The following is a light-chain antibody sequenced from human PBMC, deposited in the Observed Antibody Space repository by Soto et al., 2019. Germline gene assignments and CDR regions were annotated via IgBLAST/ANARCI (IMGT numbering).Light chain of an antibody. CDR3: QSYDSSLSDSV. CDR1: TSNIGAGYA. V-gene: IGLV1-40*01. CDR2: GNS. J-gene: IGLJ2*01. Sequence: QSVLTQPPSVSGAPGQRVTISCTGSTSNIGAGYAVHWYQQLPGTAPKLLIYGNSNRPSGVPDRFSGSKSGTSASLAITGLQAEDEADYYCQSYDSSLSDSVFGGGTQLTVL.